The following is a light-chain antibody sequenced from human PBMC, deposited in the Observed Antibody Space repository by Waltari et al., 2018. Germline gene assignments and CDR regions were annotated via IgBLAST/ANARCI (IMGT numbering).Light chain of an antibody. J-gene: IGLJ2*01. V-gene: IGLV2-23*02. Sequence: QSTLTQPASVSGSPGQSITISCTGTSSDVGNYDLVSWYQQYPGKAPKLMIYEVSKRPSGVSNRFSGSKSGNTASLTISGLQAEDEADYYCCSYAGSREVFGGGTKLTVL. CDR1: SSDVGNYDL. CDR2: EVS. CDR3: CSYAGSREV.